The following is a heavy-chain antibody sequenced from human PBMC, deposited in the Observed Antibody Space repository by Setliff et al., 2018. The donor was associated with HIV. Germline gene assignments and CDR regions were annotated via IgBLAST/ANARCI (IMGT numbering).Heavy chain of an antibody. CDR1: GGSIITNYYY. V-gene: IGHV4-39*01. Sequence: KTSETLSLTCAVSGGSIITNYYYWGWIRQPPGKGLEWIGNVFYSGTTYYSPALKSRVTISVDTSKNQFSLNLRSVTAADTAVYSCARFSLPKGDPGLWGNWFDPWGQGTLVTVSS. J-gene: IGHJ5*02. D-gene: IGHD2-21*02. CDR2: VFYSGTT. CDR3: ARFSLPKGDPGLWGNWFDP.